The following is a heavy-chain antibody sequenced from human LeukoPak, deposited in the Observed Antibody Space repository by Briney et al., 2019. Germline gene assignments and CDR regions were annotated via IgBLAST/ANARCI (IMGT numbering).Heavy chain of an antibody. Sequence: PSETLSLTCTFSGDSIRSYYWSWIRQPPGKGLEWLGYIYYCGTTNYNPSLKSRLTMSLDTSKKHLSLRLTSVSAADTAVYYCARHLRSFPDYWGQGTLVTVSS. CDR2: IYYCGTT. J-gene: IGHJ4*02. D-gene: IGHD3-3*02. CDR3: ARHLRSFPDY. CDR1: GDSIRSYY. V-gene: IGHV4-59*08.